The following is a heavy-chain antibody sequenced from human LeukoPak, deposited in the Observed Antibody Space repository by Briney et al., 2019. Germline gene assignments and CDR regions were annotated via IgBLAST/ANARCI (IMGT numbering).Heavy chain of an antibody. Sequence: GGSLRLSCAASAFTVSSNHMSWVRQAPGKGLEWVSLIYSGGGTYYADSVKGRFTISRDNSKNTMYLQMNSLRAEDTALYYCARGPVSSLAFDYWGQGTLVTVSS. D-gene: IGHD3-16*02. V-gene: IGHV3-66*01. CDR1: AFTVSSNH. CDR3: ARGPVSSLAFDY. J-gene: IGHJ4*02. CDR2: IYSGGGT.